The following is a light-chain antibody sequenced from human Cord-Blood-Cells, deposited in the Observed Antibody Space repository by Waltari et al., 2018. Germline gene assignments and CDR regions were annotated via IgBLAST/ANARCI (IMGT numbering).Light chain of an antibody. V-gene: IGLV3-1*01. Sequence: SYELTRPPSVSVSPGQTASITCSGVNSGDKYHCWYQQKPGQSPVLVIYQDSKRPSGIPERFSGSNSGNTATLTISGTQAMDEADYYCQAWDSSTVVFGGGTKLTVL. CDR3: QAWDSSTVV. J-gene: IGLJ2*01. CDR2: QDS. CDR1: NSGDKY.